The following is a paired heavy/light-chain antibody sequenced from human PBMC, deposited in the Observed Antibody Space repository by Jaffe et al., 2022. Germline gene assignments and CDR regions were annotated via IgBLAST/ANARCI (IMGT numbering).Heavy chain of an antibody. J-gene: IGHJ5*02. Sequence: EVQLLESGGGLVQPGGSLRLSCAASGFTFSSHSMSWVRQAPGKGLEWVSAISSRGDSIYYADSVKGRFTISRDNSKNTLYLQMNSLRAEDTAVYYCAKVRYCSGRTCYDWFDPWGQGTLVTVSS. CDR2: ISSRGDSI. V-gene: IGHV3-23*01. D-gene: IGHD2-15*01. CDR3: AKVRYCSGRTCYDWFDP. CDR1: GFTFSSHS.
Light chain of an antibody. CDR1: QGISSW. Sequence: DIQMTQSPSSVSASVGDRVTITCRASQGISSWLAWYQQKPGKAPKLLIYAASSLQSGVPSRFSGSGSGTEFTLTISSLQPEDFATYYCQQANSFPLTFGGGTKVEIK. CDR2: AAS. J-gene: IGKJ4*01. CDR3: QQANSFPLT. V-gene: IGKV1-12*01.